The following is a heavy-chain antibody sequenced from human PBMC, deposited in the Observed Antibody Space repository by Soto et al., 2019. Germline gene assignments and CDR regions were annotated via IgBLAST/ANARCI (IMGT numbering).Heavy chain of an antibody. CDR3: ARDLGTIFGVVAYYYYYGMDV. V-gene: IGHV3-7*03. CDR2: IKQDGSEK. J-gene: IGHJ6*02. D-gene: IGHD3-3*01. CDR1: GFTFSNYW. Sequence: GGSLRLSCAASGFTFSNYWMSWVRQAPGKGLEWVANIKQDGSEKYYVDSVKGRFTISRDNAKNSLYLQMNSLRAEDTAVYYCARDLGTIFGVVAYYYYYGMDVWGQGTTVTVS.